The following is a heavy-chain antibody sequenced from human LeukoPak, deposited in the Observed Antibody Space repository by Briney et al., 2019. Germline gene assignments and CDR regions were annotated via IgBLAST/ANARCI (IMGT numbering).Heavy chain of an antibody. CDR3: ARNLAGIAAAGAWLYFQH. J-gene: IGHJ1*01. V-gene: IGHV1-8*01. CDR1: GYTFTSYD. CDR2: MNPNSGNT. D-gene: IGHD6-13*01. Sequence: ASVKVSCKASGYTFTSYDINWVRQATGQGLEWMGWMNPNSGNTGYAQKFQGRVTMTRNTSISTAYMELSSLRSEDTAVYYCARNLAGIAAAGAWLYFQHWGQGTLVTVSS.